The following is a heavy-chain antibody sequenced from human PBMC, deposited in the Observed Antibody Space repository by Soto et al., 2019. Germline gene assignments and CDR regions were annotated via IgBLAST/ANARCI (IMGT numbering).Heavy chain of an antibody. J-gene: IGHJ4*02. D-gene: IGHD3-10*01. CDR3: ARGSVPLPYSYGSGSYSN. Sequence: GGSLRLSCAASGFTFSSYSMNWVRQAPGKGLEWVSSISSSSSYIYYADSVKGRFTISRDNAKNSLYLQMNSLRAEDTAVYYWARGSVPLPYSYGSGSYSNWGQGTLVTVSS. CDR2: ISSSSSYI. CDR1: GFTFSSYS. V-gene: IGHV3-21*01.